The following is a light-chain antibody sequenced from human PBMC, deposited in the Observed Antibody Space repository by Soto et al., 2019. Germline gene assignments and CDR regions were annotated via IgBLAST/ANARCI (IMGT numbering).Light chain of an antibody. CDR2: GVS. CDR3: QQYGYPQWT. Sequence: EIVLTQSPGTLSLSPGERATLSCRASQSGRDMYLAWYQQKPGQPPRLLIYGVSSRAYGIPDRFSGSGSGTDFTLTISRLEPEDSEVYYCQQYGYPQWTFGQGTKVDIK. J-gene: IGKJ1*01. V-gene: IGKV3-20*01. CDR1: QSGRDMY.